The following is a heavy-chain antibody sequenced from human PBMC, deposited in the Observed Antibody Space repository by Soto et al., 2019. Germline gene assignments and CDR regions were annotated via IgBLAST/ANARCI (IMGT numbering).Heavy chain of an antibody. CDR1: GFTFSSYA. J-gene: IGHJ6*02. CDR2: ISGSGGST. CDR3: AKDRGYSGYDWGAYYYYYGMDV. Sequence: TGGSLRLSCAASGFTFSSYAMSWVRQAPGKGLEWVSAISGSGGSTYYADSVKGRSTISRGNSKNTLYLQMNSLRAEDTAVYYCAKDRGYSGYDWGAYYYYYGMDVWGQGTTVTVSS. V-gene: IGHV3-23*01. D-gene: IGHD5-12*01.